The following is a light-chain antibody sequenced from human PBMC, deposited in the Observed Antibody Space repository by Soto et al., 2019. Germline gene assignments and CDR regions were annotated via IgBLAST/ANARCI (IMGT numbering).Light chain of an antibody. CDR2: GDT. V-gene: IGLV1-44*01. CDR3: ATWDDSLNGVV. CDR1: SPNIGGNT. Sequence: QSVLTQPPSASGTPGQRVTISCSGSSPNIGGNTVKWYQQVPGTAPKLLIHGDTLRPSGVPDRFSGSKSGTSASLAISGLQSEDEAEYYCATWDDSLNGVVFGGGT. J-gene: IGLJ2*01.